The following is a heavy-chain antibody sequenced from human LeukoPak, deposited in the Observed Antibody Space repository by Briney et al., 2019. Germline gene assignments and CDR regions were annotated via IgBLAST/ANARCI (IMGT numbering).Heavy chain of an antibody. CDR3: ARHGGSSSWYMGKYFDY. V-gene: IGHV4-34*01. J-gene: IGHJ4*02. Sequence: SETLSLTCAVYGGSFSGYYWSWIRQPPGKGLEWIGEINHSGSTNYNPSLKSRVTISVDTSKNRFSLKLSSVTAADTAVYYCARHGGSSSWYMGKYFDYWGQGTLVTVSS. CDR1: GGSFSGYY. D-gene: IGHD6-13*01. CDR2: INHSGST.